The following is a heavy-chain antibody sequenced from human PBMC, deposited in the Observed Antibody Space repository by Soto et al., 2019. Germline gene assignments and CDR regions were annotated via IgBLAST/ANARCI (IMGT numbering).Heavy chain of an antibody. CDR3: AREDQWLLGEAYYYMDV. CDR1: GFTFSSYS. D-gene: IGHD6-19*01. V-gene: IGHV3-21*01. J-gene: IGHJ6*03. Sequence: EVQLVESGGGLVKPGGSLRLSCAASGFTFSSYSMNWVRQSPGKGLEWVSSISSSSSYIYYADSVKGRFTISRDNAKNSLYLQMNSMRAEDTAVYYCAREDQWLLGEAYYYMDVWGKGTTVTVSS. CDR2: ISSSSSYI.